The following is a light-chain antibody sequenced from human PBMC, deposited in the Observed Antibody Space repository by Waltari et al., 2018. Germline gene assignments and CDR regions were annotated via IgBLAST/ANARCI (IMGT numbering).Light chain of an antibody. CDR3: QAWDTFIFV. J-gene: IGLJ1*01. V-gene: IGLV3-1*01. CDR1: KLGDKC. CDR2: EDN. Sequence: SYDLTQPPSVSVSPGQTATIPCFGDKLGDKCTAWYQQKPGQSPVLVIYEDNKRPPGIPERFSGSNSGNTATLTISGTQSMDEADYYCQAWDTFIFVFGLGTKVTVL.